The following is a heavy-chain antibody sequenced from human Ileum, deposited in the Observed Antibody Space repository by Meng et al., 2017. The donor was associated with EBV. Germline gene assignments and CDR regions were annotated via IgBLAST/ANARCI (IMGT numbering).Heavy chain of an antibody. Sequence: PRESDPKPLRALGPPSVTCTCSGDTFCGCYWWSRVPRAPEKGRVWIGEVYPSGTPYYNPSLKSRVTISLDKSRNQFSLNLIHVTAADAAVYYCARDAFQYASGIPAHWGQGTLVTVSS. J-gene: IGHJ4*02. CDR1: GDTFCGCYW. CDR2: VYPSGTP. V-gene: IGHV4-4*02. D-gene: IGHD3-16*01. CDR3: ARDAFQYASGIPAH.